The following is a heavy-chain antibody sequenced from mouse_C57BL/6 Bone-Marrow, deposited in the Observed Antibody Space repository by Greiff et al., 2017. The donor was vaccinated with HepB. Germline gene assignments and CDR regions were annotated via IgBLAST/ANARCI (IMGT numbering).Heavy chain of an antibody. V-gene: IGHV1-50*01. CDR3: ARWGLWGAWFAY. D-gene: IGHD1-1*02. Sequence: QVQLQQPGAELVKPGASVKLSCKASGYTFTSYWMQWVKQRPGQGLEWIGEIDPSDSYTNYNQKFKGKATLTVDTSSSTAYMQLSSLTSEDSAVYYCARWGLWGAWFAYWGQGTLVTVSA. CDR2: IDPSDSYT. CDR1: GYTFTSYW. J-gene: IGHJ3*01.